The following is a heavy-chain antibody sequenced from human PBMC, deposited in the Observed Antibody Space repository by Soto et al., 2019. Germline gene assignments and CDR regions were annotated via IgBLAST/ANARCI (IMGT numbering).Heavy chain of an antibody. CDR3: ATDLNWEQY. CDR2: IKPDGSER. V-gene: IGHV3-7*04. CDR1: GFTFGTYW. Sequence: EVQLVESGGGLVQPGGSLRLSCAASGFTFGTYWMTWVRQAPGKGLECVGNIKPDGSERYYVDSVKGRFTISRDNANKSLYLHMNIMRAEDTAVYYCATDLNWEQYWGQGTLVTVSS. D-gene: IGHD7-27*01. J-gene: IGHJ4*02.